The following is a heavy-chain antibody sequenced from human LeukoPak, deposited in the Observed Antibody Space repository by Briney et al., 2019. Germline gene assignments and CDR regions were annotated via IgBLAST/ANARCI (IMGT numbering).Heavy chain of an antibody. Sequence: GGSLRLSCAASGFTFSSYAMSWVRQAPGKGLEWVSSISGSGGSTYYADSVKGRFTISRDNSKNTLYLQMSSLRAEDTAVYYCAKSRITMVRGAYDAFDIWGQGTMVTVSS. CDR1: GFTFSSYA. V-gene: IGHV3-23*01. CDR2: ISGSGGST. CDR3: AKSRITMVRGAYDAFDI. D-gene: IGHD3-10*01. J-gene: IGHJ3*02.